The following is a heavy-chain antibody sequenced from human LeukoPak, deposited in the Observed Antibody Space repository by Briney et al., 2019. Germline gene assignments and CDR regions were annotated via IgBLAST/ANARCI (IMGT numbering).Heavy chain of an antibody. D-gene: IGHD1-26*01. CDR1: GGSISSGDYY. Sequence: PSETLSLTCTVSGGSISSGDYYWSWIRQPPGKGLEWIGYIYYSGSTYYNPSLKSRVTISVDTSKNQFSLKLSSVTAADTAVYYCARAFTKWELPDYWGQGTLVTVSS. V-gene: IGHV4-30-4*02. CDR2: IYYSGST. J-gene: IGHJ4*02. CDR3: ARAFTKWELPDY.